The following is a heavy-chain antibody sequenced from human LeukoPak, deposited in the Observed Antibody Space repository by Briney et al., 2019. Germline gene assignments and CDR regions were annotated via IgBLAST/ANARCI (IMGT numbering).Heavy chain of an antibody. J-gene: IGHJ6*02. D-gene: IGHD6-19*01. V-gene: IGHV4-59*01. CDR1: DASTVSGPAISRYY. Sequence: PSETLSLTCSVSDASTVSGPAISRYYWSLIRQAPMKGLEWIGQIYYTGSTNYNPSLQSRVSMSIDTSKRQFSLRLTSVTAADTAVYYCARGRQWLVPLADYYGMDVWGQGTTVTVSS. CDR3: ARGRQWLVPLADYYGMDV. CDR2: IYYTGST.